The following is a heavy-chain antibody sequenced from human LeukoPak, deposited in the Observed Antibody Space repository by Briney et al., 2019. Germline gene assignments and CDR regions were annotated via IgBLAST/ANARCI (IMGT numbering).Heavy chain of an antibody. Sequence: GASVKLSCKASGYIFNSYGINWVRQAPGQGLELMGWISGYNGNTNYAQKVHGRGTMTTDTSTSKANMELRSIRSDDTAVYYCARVVDRITIFGVVTESNWFDPWGQGTLVTVSS. V-gene: IGHV1-18*01. CDR2: ISGYNGNT. J-gene: IGHJ5*02. CDR3: ARVVDRITIFGVVTESNWFDP. CDR1: GYIFNSYG. D-gene: IGHD3-3*01.